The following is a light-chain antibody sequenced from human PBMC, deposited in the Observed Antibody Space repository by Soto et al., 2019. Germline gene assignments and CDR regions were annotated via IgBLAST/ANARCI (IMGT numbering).Light chain of an antibody. Sequence: EIVMTQSPATLSMSPGERATLSCRASQSISTKVAWYQQKPGLAPRLLIYGASTRATGVPARFSGSGSGTEFTLSISSLQSEHFAVYYCQQYNSWPLTFGGGTKVEIK. CDR3: QQYNSWPLT. V-gene: IGKV3-15*01. CDR2: GAS. CDR1: QSISTK. J-gene: IGKJ4*01.